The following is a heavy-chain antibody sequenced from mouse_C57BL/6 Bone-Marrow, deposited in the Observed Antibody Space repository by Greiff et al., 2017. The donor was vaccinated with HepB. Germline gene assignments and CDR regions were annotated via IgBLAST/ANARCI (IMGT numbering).Heavy chain of an antibody. CDR3: ARRHGYGSSSGHFDY. CDR2: IYWDDDK. J-gene: IGHJ2*01. D-gene: IGHD1-1*01. CDR1: GFSLSTSGMG. Sequence: QVQLKESGPGILQSSQTLSLTCSFSGFSLSTSGMGVSWIRQPSGKGLEWLAHIYWDDDKRYNPSLKSRLTISKDTSRNQVFLKITSVDTADTATYYCARRHGYGSSSGHFDYWGQGTTLTVSS. V-gene: IGHV8-12*01.